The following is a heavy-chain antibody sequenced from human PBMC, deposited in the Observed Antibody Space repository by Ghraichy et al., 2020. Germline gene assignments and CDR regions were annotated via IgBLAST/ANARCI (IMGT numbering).Heavy chain of an antibody. J-gene: IGHJ6*02. V-gene: IGHV3-74*01. Sequence: GSLNISCAASGFTFSSYWMHWVRQAPGKGLVWVSRINSDGGSTTYADSVKGRFTISKDNAKNTLYLQMNSLRAEDTAVYYCVKDLVGGGFGAYGMDVWGQGTTVTVSS. CDR1: GFTFSSYW. D-gene: IGHD2-21*01. CDR2: INSDGGST. CDR3: VKDLVGGGFGAYGMDV.